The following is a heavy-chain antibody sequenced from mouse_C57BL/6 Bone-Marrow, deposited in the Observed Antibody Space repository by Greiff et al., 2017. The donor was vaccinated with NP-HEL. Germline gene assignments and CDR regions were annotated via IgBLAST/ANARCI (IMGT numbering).Heavy chain of an antibody. CDR3: ARSLSGNAY. J-gene: IGHJ3*01. CDR2: IDPEDGET. Sequence: EVQLQQSGAELVKPGASVKLSCTASGFNIKDYYMHWVKQRTEQGLEWIGRIDPEDGETKYAPQFQGKATITADTSSNTAYLQLSSLTSEDTAVYYCARSLSGNAYWGQGTLVTVSA. CDR1: GFNIKDYY. V-gene: IGHV14-2*01. D-gene: IGHD1-1*01.